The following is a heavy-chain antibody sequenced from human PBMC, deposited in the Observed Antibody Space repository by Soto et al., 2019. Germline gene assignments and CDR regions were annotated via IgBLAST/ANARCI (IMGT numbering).Heavy chain of an antibody. V-gene: IGHV4-59*01. D-gene: IGHD6-19*01. CDR1: GGSISSYY. CDR2: IYYSGST. Sequence: PSETLSLTCTVSGGSISSYYWSWIRQPPGKGLEWIGYIYYSGSTNYNPSLKSRVTISVDTSKNQFSLKLSSVTAADTAVYYCARDLGIAVAGTDHYYYYYGMEVWGQGTTVTVSS. J-gene: IGHJ6*02. CDR3: ARDLGIAVAGTDHYYYYYGMEV.